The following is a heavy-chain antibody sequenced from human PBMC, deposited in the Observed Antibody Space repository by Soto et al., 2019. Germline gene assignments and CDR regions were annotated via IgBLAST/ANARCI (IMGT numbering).Heavy chain of an antibody. V-gene: IGHV3-30-3*01. J-gene: IGHJ4*02. CDR3: AKDPYYYDSSGPTDY. CDR1: GFTFSSYA. Sequence: QVQLVESGGGVVQPGRSLRLSCAASGFTFSSYAMHWVRQAPGKGLEWVAVISYDGSNKYYADSVKGRFTISRDNSKNTLYLQMNSLRAEDTAVYYCAKDPYYYDSSGPTDYWGQGTLVTVSS. CDR2: ISYDGSNK. D-gene: IGHD3-22*01.